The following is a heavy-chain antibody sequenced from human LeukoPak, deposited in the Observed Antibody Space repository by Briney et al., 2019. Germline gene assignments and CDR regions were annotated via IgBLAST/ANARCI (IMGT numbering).Heavy chain of an antibody. Sequence: GASVKVSCKASGYSFSTYGVSWVRQAPGQGLEWMGWISVYNGKTNYEQKFQGRVTMTTDTSTSTAYMELSSLRSEDTAVYYCATGAFVSGPDPYQLLWGLTAAAGTGWFDPWGQGALVTVSS. J-gene: IGHJ5*02. CDR1: GYSFSTYG. D-gene: IGHD2-2*01. V-gene: IGHV1-18*01. CDR3: ATGAFVSGPDPYQLLWGLTAAAGTGWFDP. CDR2: ISVYNGKT.